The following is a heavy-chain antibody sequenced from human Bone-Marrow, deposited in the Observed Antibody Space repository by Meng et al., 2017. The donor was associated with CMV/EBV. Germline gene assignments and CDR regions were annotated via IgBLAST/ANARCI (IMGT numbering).Heavy chain of an antibody. D-gene: IGHD6-13*01. CDR1: GGSINSYY. CDR3: ARQRPLYSSSKVGWFDP. CDR2: VNYNGIT. V-gene: IGHV4-59*01. Sequence: GSLRLSCTVSGGSINSYYWSWIRQPPGKGLEWIGYVNYNGITNYNPSLKSRVTISVDTSKKQFSLKLSSVTAADTAVYYCARQRPLYSSSKVGWFDPWGQGTLVTVSS. J-gene: IGHJ5*02.